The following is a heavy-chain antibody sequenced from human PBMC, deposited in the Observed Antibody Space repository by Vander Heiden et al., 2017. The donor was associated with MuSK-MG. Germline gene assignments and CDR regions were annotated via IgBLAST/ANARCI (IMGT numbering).Heavy chain of an antibody. V-gene: IGHV4-4*02. Sequence: QVQLQESGPGLVKPSGTLSLTCAVSGGSISSSNWWSWVRQPPGKGLEWIGEIYHSGSTNYNPSLKRRVTISVDKSKNQFSLKLSSVTAADTAVYYCARSANDYDSSGYFLIDYWGQGTLVTVSS. D-gene: IGHD3-22*01. CDR1: GGSISSSNW. J-gene: IGHJ4*02. CDR3: ARSANDYDSSGYFLIDY. CDR2: IYHSGST.